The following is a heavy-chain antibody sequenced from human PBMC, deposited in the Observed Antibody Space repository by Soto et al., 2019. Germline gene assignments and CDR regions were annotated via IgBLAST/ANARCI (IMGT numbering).Heavy chain of an antibody. CDR3: ARDPKPVLRFLEWLSYGMDV. CDR1: GGSFSGYY. J-gene: IGHJ6*02. D-gene: IGHD3-3*01. CDR2: IYYSGST. V-gene: IGHV4-34*09. Sequence: SETLSLTCAVYGGSFSGYYWSWIRQPPGKGLEWIGYIYYSGSTYYNPSLKSRVTISVDTSKNQFSLKLSSVTAADTAVYYCARDPKPVLRFLEWLSYGMDVWGQGTTVTVSS.